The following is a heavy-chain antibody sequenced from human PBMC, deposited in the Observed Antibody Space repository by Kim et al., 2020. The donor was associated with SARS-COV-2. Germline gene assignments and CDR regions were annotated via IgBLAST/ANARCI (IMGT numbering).Heavy chain of an antibody. V-gene: IGHV3-11*01. CDR2: ISSSGSTI. D-gene: IGHD3-10*01. CDR3: ARDVYSDGSGSYSLYYYYGMDV. Sequence: GGSLRLSCAASGFTFSDYYMSWIRQAPGKGLEWVSYISSSGSTIYYADSVKGRFTISRDNAKNSLYLQMNSLRAEDMAVYYCARDVYSDGSGSYSLYYYYGMDVWGQGTTVTVSS. J-gene: IGHJ6*02. CDR1: GFTFSDYY.